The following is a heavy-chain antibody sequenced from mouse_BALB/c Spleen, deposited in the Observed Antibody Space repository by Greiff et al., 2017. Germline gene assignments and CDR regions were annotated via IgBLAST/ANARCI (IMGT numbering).Heavy chain of an antibody. CDR2: IDPANGNT. CDR1: GFNIKDTY. J-gene: IGHJ2*01. D-gene: IGHD1-2*01. V-gene: IGHV14-3*02. Sequence: EVQLQESGAELVKPGASVKLSCTASGFNIKDTYMHWVKQRPEQGLEWIGRIDPANGNTKYDPKFQGKATITADTSSNTAYLQLSSLTSEDTAVYYCARVITTATPCDYWGQGTTLTVSS. CDR3: ARVITTATPCDY.